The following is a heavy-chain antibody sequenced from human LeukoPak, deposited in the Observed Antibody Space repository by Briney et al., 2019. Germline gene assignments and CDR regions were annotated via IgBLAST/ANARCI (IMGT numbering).Heavy chain of an antibody. CDR2: INHSGST. CDR1: GGSFSGYY. V-gene: IGHV4-34*01. CDR3: ARGAFGDTRALVDY. Sequence: SETLSLTCAVYGGSFSGYYWSWIRQPPGKGLEWIGEINHSGSTNYNPSLKSRVTISVDTSKNQFSLKLSSVTAEDTAVYYCARGAFGDTRALVDYWGQGTLVTVSS. J-gene: IGHJ4*02. D-gene: IGHD4-17*01.